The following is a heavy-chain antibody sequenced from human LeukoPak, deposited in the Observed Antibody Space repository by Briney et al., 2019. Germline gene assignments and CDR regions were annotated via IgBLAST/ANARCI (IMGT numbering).Heavy chain of an antibody. V-gene: IGHV4-39*01. J-gene: IGHJ4*02. Sequence: SETLSLTCTVSGVSISSSNSYWGWIRQPPGKGLEWIGSIYYSGNTYYNASLKSQVSISIDTSRNQFSLKLTSVSAADTAVYYCARHRTNNNGSGTPFDNWGQGTLVTVSS. CDR1: GVSISSSNSY. D-gene: IGHD3-10*01. CDR3: ARHRTNNNGSGTPFDN. CDR2: IYYSGNT.